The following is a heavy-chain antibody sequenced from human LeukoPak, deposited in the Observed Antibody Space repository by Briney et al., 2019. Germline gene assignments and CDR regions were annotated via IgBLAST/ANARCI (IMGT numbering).Heavy chain of an antibody. CDR3: ARGVVAAAGRTFDY. CDR1: GSSISNFY. J-gene: IGHJ4*02. V-gene: IGHV4-59*01. D-gene: IGHD6-13*01. CDR2: IYYSGST. Sequence: SETLSLTCTVSGSSISNFYWNWIRQPPGKGLEWIGYIYYSGSTNYYPSLKSRVTISVDTSKNQFSLKLSSVTAADTAVYCCARGVVAAAGRTFDYWGQGTLVTVSS.